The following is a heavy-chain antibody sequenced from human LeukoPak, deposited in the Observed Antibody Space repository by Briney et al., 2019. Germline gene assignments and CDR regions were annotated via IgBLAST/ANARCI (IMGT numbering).Heavy chain of an antibody. D-gene: IGHD6-19*01. V-gene: IGHV3-23*01. CDR1: GFTFSSYG. CDR3: AKDEAVAGNGLYYYYYYYMDV. J-gene: IGHJ6*03. Sequence: PGGSLRLSCAASGFTFSSYGMSWVRQAPGKGLEWVSAISGSGGSTYYADSVKGRFTISRDNSKNTLYLQMNSLRAEDTAVYYCAKDEAVAGNGLYYYYYYYMDVWGKGTTVTVSS. CDR2: ISGSGGST.